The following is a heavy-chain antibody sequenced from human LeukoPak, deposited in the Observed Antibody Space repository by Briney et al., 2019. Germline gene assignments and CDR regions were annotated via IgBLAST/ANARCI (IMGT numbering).Heavy chain of an antibody. J-gene: IGHJ4*02. CDR2: IYYSGST. CDR3: ASWGPTKSFDY. V-gene: IGHV4-59*11. CDR1: GGSFSGHY. D-gene: IGHD7-27*01. Sequence: SETLSLTCAVYGGSFSGHYWSWIRQPPGKGLEWIGYIYYSGSTNYNPSLKSRVTISVDTSKNQFSLKLSSVTAADTAVYYCASWGPTKSFDYWGQGTLVTVSS.